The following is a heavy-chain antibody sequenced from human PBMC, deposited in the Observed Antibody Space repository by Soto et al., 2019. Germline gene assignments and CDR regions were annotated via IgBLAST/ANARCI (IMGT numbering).Heavy chain of an antibody. J-gene: IGHJ6*02. V-gene: IGHV3-23*01. CDR1: ELTFSDCA. CDR2: ISGSGDNT. D-gene: IGHD1-7*01. CDR3: ASNHLGTTPYGMDV. Sequence: PGGSLRLSCTASELTFSDCAMSWVRQAPGKGLEWVSAISGSGDNTHYADSVKGRFTISRENAKNSLYLQMNSLRAGDTAVYYCASNHLGTTPYGMDVWGQGTTVTVSS.